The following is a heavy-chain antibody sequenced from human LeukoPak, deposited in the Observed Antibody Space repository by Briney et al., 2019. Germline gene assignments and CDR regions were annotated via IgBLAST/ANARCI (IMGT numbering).Heavy chain of an antibody. CDR3: ASTGPWKYSSSLTGY. CDR2: ISSSSYI. D-gene: IGHD6-13*01. J-gene: IGHJ4*02. Sequence: GGSLRLSCAASGFTFSSYSMNWVRQAPGKGLEWVSSISSSSYIYYADSVKGRFTISRDNAKNSLYLQMNSLRAEDTAVYYCASTGPWKYSSSLTGYWGQGTLVTVSS. CDR1: GFTFSSYS. V-gene: IGHV3-21*01.